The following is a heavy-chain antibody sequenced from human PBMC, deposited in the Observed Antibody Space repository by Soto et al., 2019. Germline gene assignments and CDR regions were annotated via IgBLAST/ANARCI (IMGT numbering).Heavy chain of an antibody. Sequence: EVQLVEAGGGLGQPGGSLRLSCAASGFTFSSYWMHWVRQAPGKGLVWVSRINSDGSSTSYADSVKGRFTISRDNAKNTLYMQMNSLRAEDTAVYYCARGERWEQITPPVYWGQGTMVTVSS. V-gene: IGHV3-74*01. CDR2: INSDGSST. D-gene: IGHD1-26*01. J-gene: IGHJ4*02. CDR3: ARGERWEQITPPVY. CDR1: GFTFSSYW.